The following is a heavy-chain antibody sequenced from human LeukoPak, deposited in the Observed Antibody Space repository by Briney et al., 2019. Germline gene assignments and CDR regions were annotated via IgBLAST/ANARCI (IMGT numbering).Heavy chain of an antibody. V-gene: IGHV3-23*01. CDR2: ISNNGGYT. CDR3: AKQLGYCSDGSCYFPY. Sequence: GGSLRLSCAASGFTFSSSAMSWVRQAPGKGLEWVSAISNNGGYTYYADSVQGRFTISRDNSKSTLCLQMNSLRAEDTAVYYCAKQLGYCSDGSCYFPYWSQGTLVTVSS. CDR1: GFTFSSSA. J-gene: IGHJ4*02. D-gene: IGHD2-15*01.